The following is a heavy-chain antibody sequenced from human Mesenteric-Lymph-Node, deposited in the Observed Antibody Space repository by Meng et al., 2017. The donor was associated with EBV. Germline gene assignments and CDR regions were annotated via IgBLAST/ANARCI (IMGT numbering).Heavy chain of an antibody. CDR3: ARISSANDSV. CDR1: GLTVSSNY. D-gene: IGHD5-12*01. CDR2: IYSGGST. V-gene: IGHV3-53*01. J-gene: IGHJ4*02. Sequence: GQLVEPGGGLIQPGGSLRLSCAASGLTVSSNYMSWVRQAPGKGLEWVSVIYSGGSTYYSDSVQGRFTISRDNSKNIVFLQMSSLRADDTAVYYCARISSANDSVWGQGALVTVSS.